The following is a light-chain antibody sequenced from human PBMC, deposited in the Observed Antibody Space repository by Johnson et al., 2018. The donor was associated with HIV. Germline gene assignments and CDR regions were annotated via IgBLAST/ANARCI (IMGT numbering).Light chain of an antibody. J-gene: IGLJ1*01. CDR3: GTWDSILTSYV. Sequence: QSVLTQPPSVSAAPGQKVTISCSGSSSNVGSSFVSWYRQVPGTAPKLLIYDNNKRPSGIPGRFSGSKSGPSATLGITGLQTGDEAYYYCGTWDSILTSYVFGAGTKVTVL. CDR2: DNN. CDR1: SSNVGSSF. V-gene: IGLV1-51*01.